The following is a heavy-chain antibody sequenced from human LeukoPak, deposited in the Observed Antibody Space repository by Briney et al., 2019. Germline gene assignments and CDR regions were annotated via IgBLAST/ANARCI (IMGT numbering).Heavy chain of an antibody. CDR3: ARGMGGVVPAAIGVAYYGMDV. CDR2: IRPSGSGP. J-gene: IGHJ6*02. Sequence: ASVKVSCKASGYTFTSYYIHWVRQAPGQGLEYMGIIRPSGSGPSYAQKFQDRVTMTSDTSTSTVYMELRSLRSEDTAVYYCARGMGGVVPAAIGVAYYGMDVWGQGTTVTVSS. D-gene: IGHD2-2*01. V-gene: IGHV1-46*01. CDR1: GYTFTSYY.